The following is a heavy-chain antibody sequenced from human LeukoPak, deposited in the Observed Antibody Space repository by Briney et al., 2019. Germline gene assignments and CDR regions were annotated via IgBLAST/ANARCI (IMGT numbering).Heavy chain of an antibody. J-gene: IGHJ4*02. CDR3: ARDRRGGGRFDY. Sequence: KPSETLSLTCTVSGGSISSYYWSWIRQPPGKGLEWIGYIYYSGSTNYNPSLKSRVTISVDTSKNQFSLKLSSVTAADTAVYYCARDRRGGGRFDYWGQGTLVAVSS. V-gene: IGHV4-59*12. CDR2: IYYSGST. CDR1: GGSISSYY. D-gene: IGHD2-15*01.